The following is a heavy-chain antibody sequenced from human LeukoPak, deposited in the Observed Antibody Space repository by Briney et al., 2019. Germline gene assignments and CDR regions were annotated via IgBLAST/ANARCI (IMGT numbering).Heavy chain of an antibody. J-gene: IGHJ4*02. CDR2: ISGSGGST. D-gene: IGHD6-19*01. Sequence: GGSLRLSCAASGFIFSSYGMSWVRQAPGKGLEWVSTISGSGGSTYSADSVKGRFTISRDNSKNTLYLQMNSLSAEDTAVYYCAKDPGISVAGPTSFDFWGQGTLVTVSS. CDR1: GFIFSSYG. CDR3: AKDPGISVAGPTSFDF. V-gene: IGHV3-23*01.